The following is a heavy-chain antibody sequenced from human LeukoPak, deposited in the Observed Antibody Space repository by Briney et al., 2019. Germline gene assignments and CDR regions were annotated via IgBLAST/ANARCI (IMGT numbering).Heavy chain of an antibody. Sequence: GGSLRLSSAASGFTFSSYEMNWVRQAPRKGLEWVSYISSSGSTIYYADSVKGRFTISRDNAKNSLYLQMNSLRAEDTAVYYCAREYNRNDPPFDYWGQGTLVTVSS. V-gene: IGHV3-48*03. CDR2: ISSSGSTI. CDR3: AREYNRNDPPFDY. CDR1: GFTFSSYE. J-gene: IGHJ4*02. D-gene: IGHD1-20*01.